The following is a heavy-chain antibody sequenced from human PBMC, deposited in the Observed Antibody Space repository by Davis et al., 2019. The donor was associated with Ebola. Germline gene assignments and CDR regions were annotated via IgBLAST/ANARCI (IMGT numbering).Heavy chain of an antibody. CDR3: AREYQYPDYYGSGSLDYYGMDV. CDR1: GFTFSSYA. Sequence: PGGSLRLSCAASGFTFSSYAMSWVRQAPGKGLEWVSAISGSGGSTYYADSVKGRFTISRDNSKNTLYLQMNSLRAEDTAVYYCAREYQYPDYYGSGSLDYYGMDVWGQGTTVTVSS. J-gene: IGHJ6*02. CDR2: ISGSGGST. D-gene: IGHD3-10*01. V-gene: IGHV3-23*01.